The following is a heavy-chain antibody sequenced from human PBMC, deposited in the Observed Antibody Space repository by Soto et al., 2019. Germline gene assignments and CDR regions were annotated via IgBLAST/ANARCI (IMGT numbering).Heavy chain of an antibody. CDR3: ARIRGYWYGLDV. V-gene: IGHV3-23*01. CDR1: GFPFSTYG. CDR2: ITGTGGNI. Sequence: EVQLLESGGGLVQPGGSLRLSCAASGFPFSTYGMTWVRQAPGKGLEWVSAITGTGGNIYYVDSVKGRFTSSRDNSKNMLYLQVNSLRVEDTAVYYCARIRGYWYGLDVWGQGTTVTVSS. J-gene: IGHJ6*02.